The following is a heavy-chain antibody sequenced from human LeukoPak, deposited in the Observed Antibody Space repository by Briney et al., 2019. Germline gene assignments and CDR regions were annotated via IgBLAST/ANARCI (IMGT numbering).Heavy chain of an antibody. D-gene: IGHD3-16*01. CDR2: ISGYNTYT. J-gene: IGHJ3*01. CDR3: ARVRLVWGMETFDL. V-gene: IGHV1-18*01. Sequence: GASVKVSCKASNNTLSNNGISWVRQAAGQGLEWMGWISGYNTYTTYAQKFQDRVTMTKDTSTSTAYMEMRSLRSDDTAIYYCARVRLVWGMETFDLWGQGTMVTVFS. CDR1: NNTLSNNG.